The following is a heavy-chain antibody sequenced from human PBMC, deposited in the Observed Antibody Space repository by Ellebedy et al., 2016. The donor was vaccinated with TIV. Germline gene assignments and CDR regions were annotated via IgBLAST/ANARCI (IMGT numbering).Heavy chain of an antibody. CDR2: IYYSGST. Sequence: SETLSLXCTVSGGSISSYYWSWIRQPPGKGLEWIGYIYYSGSTNYNPSLKSRVIISVDTSKNQFSLKLSSVTAADTAVYYCARGELGIADYWGQGTLVTVSS. J-gene: IGHJ4*02. D-gene: IGHD7-27*01. CDR3: ARGELGIADY. CDR1: GGSISSYY. V-gene: IGHV4-59*01.